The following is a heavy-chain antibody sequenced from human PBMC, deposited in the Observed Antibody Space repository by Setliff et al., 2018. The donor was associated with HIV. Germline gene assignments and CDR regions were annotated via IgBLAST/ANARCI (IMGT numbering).Heavy chain of an antibody. CDR2: IPYSGST. J-gene: IGHJ4*02. Sequence: PGGSLRLSCAASGFSFGSYWMSWVRQAPGKGLEWVVSIPYSGSTYYNPSLKSRVSLSVDTSKNQFSLNLSSVTAADTAVYYCARSPVGTPEYYFDYWGQGTLVTVSS. CDR3: ARSPVGTPEYYFDY. D-gene: IGHD1-26*01. V-gene: IGHV4-39*07. CDR1: GFSFGSYW.